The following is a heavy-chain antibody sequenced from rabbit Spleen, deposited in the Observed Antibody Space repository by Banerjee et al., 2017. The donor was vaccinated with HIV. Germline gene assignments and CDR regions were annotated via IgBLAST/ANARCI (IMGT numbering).Heavy chain of an antibody. D-gene: IGHD8-1*01. Sequence: QSLEESGGDLVKPGASLTLTCIASGVSFSGNSYMCWVRQAPGKGLEWIACIDTGSSGFTYFASWAKGRFTISKTSSTTVTLRMTSLTVADTATYFCARDIGTSFSTYGMDLWGQGTLVPS. CDR2: IDTGSSGFT. V-gene: IGHV1S40*01. CDR1: GVSFSGNSY. CDR3: ARDIGTSFSTYGMDL. J-gene: IGHJ6*01.